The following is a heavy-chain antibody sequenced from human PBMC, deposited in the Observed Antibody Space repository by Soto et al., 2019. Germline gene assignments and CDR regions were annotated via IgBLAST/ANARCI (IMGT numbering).Heavy chain of an antibody. CDR3: ARTAAAGKDYYGVEV. Sequence: PGESLKISCKGSGYSFTSYWIGWVRQMPGKGLEWMGIIYPGDSDTRYSPSFQGQVTISADKSISTAYLQWSSLKASDTAIYYCARTAAAGKDYYGVEVWGQRTSVTVSS. J-gene: IGHJ6*02. CDR2: IYPGDSDT. D-gene: IGHD6-13*01. CDR1: GYSFTSYW. V-gene: IGHV5-51*01.